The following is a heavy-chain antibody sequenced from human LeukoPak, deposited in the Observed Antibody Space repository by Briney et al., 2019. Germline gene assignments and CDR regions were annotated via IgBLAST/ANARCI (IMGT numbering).Heavy chain of an antibody. V-gene: IGHV4-30-4*08. CDR1: GGSFSAYY. D-gene: IGHD2-15*01. CDR3: AGATRSRSGGYNFDS. J-gene: IGHJ5*01. Sequence: SETLSLTCAVYGGSFSAYYWSWIRQPPGKGLEWLGYIFYSGSAYSNPSLKSRGTISVDTSKNQFSLKLQSLTAADTAVYYCAGATRSRSGGYNFDSWGQGTLVTVSS. CDR2: IFYSGSA.